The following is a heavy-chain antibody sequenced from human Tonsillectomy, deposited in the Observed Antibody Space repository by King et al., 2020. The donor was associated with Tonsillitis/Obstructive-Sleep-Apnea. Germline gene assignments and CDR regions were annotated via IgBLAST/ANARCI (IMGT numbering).Heavy chain of an antibody. Sequence: VQLVESGGGLIQPGGSLRLSCAASGFSVTSHYMNWVRQAPGKGLEWVSVIYSGGHTDYADSVKGRFTISRDNSKNTLFLQMNSLRAGETAAYYCARQIFGVGDAFDIWGPGTLVTVSS. D-gene: IGHD3-3*01. J-gene: IGHJ3*02. V-gene: IGHV3-53*01. CDR3: ARQIFGVGDAFDI. CDR1: GFSVTSHY. CDR2: IYSGGHT.